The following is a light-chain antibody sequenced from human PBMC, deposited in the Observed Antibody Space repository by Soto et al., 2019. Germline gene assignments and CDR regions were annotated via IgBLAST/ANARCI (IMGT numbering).Light chain of an antibody. CDR2: GAS. J-gene: IGKJ1*01. V-gene: IGKV3-20*01. CDR1: QSVSSSY. Sequence: EIVLPQSPGTLSLSPGERATLSCRASQSVSSSYLAWYQQRPGQAPRLLIYGASNRATGIPDRFSGSGSGTNFTLTISRLEPEDFAGYYCHQYGSSPSWTFGQGTKVEIK. CDR3: HQYGSSPSWT.